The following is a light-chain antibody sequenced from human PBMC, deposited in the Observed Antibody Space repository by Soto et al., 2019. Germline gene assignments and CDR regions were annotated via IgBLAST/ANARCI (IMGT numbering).Light chain of an antibody. J-gene: IGKJ2*01. CDR1: QSLSSSY. CDR3: QQYGGSPPYT. CDR2: GAS. V-gene: IGKV3-20*01. Sequence: EIVLTQSPGTLSLSPGERATLSCRASQSLSSSYLAWYQQKPGQAPRLLIYGASSRATGIPDRFSGSRSGSGFTITISRLEPEDCAVYYCQQYGGSPPYTFGQGTKVEIK.